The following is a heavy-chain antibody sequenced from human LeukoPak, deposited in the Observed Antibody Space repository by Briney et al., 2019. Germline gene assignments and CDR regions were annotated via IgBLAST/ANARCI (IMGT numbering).Heavy chain of an antibody. D-gene: IGHD6-25*01. Sequence: SETLSLTCTVSGGSISSSSYYWGWIRQPPGKGLEWIGRIYYSGSTYYNPSLKRRVTISVDTSKTQFSLNLGSVTAAYAAVYYCSSWGYSSAVGWVGRDDAFDIWGQGTMVTVSS. J-gene: IGHJ3*02. CDR1: GGSISSSSYY. CDR3: SSWGYSSAVGWVGRDDAFDI. V-gene: IGHV4-39*01. CDR2: IYYSGST.